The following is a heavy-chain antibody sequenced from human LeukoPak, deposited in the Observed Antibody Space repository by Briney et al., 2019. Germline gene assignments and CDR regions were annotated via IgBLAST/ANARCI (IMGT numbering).Heavy chain of an antibody. CDR2: ISYDGSNK. J-gene: IGHJ4*02. Sequence: GGSLRLSCAASGFTFSSYAMHWVRQAPGKGLEWVAVISYDGSNKYYADSVKGRFTISRDNSKNTLYLQMNSLRAEDTAVYYCARDGVGTPPFDYWSQGTLVTVSS. D-gene: IGHD1-26*01. V-gene: IGHV3-30-3*01. CDR1: GFTFSSYA. CDR3: ARDGVGTPPFDY.